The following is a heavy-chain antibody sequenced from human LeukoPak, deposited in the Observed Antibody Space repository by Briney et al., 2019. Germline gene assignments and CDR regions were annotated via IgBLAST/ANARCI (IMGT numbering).Heavy chain of an antibody. D-gene: IGHD1-26*01. V-gene: IGHV4-59*01. CDR3: ARIRGPPVGYFDY. CDR2: IFYSGST. Sequence: PSETLSLTCTVSGGSISDYYWSWIRQSPGKGLEWIGYIFYSGSTNDNPSLKSRVTMSVDTSKNQFSLKLSSVTAADTAVYYCARIRGPPVGYFDYWGQGTLVTVSS. CDR1: GGSISDYY. J-gene: IGHJ4*02.